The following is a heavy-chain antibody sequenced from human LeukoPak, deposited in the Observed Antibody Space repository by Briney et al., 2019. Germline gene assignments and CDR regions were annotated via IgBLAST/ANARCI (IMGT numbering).Heavy chain of an antibody. J-gene: IGHJ4*02. CDR2: INPNSGGT. D-gene: IGHD3-10*01. Sequence: GASVKVSCKASGYTFTDYYMHWVRQAPGQGLEWMGWINPNSGGTNYAQKFQGRVTMTRDTSIRTAYMELSSLRSDDTAVYYCTRGEGGYFGSGSFVFWGQGTLVTVSS. V-gene: IGHV1-2*02. CDR1: GYTFTDYY. CDR3: TRGEGGYFGSGSFVF.